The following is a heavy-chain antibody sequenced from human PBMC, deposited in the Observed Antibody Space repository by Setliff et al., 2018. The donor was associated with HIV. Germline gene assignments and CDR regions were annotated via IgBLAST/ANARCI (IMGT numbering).Heavy chain of an antibody. CDR1: GFTFSDYY. CDR2: ISRDGNTI. V-gene: IGHV3-11*01. J-gene: IGHJ3*02. Sequence: PGGSLRLSCAASGFTFSDYYMSWLRQAPGKGLEWVSYISRDGNTIYYSVDSVKGRFTISRDDAKNSLFLQMNSLRAEDTAMYYCARVLYISGWYGPVVKALDMWGQGTMVTVSS. D-gene: IGHD6-19*01. CDR3: ARVLYISGWYGPVVKALDM.